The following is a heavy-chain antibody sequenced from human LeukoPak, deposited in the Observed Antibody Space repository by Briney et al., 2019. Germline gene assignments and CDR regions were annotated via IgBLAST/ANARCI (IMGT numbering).Heavy chain of an antibody. J-gene: IGHJ5*02. CDR2: ISYDGSNK. D-gene: IGHD2-2*01. V-gene: IGHV3-30*18. CDR3: AKEDIVVVPAANPFDP. Sequence: PGGSLRLSCAASGFTFSSYGMHWVRQAPGKGLEWVAVISYDGSNKYYADSVKGRFTISRDNSKNTLYLQMNSLRAEDTAVYYCAKEDIVVVPAANPFDPWGQGTLVTVSS. CDR1: GFTFSSYG.